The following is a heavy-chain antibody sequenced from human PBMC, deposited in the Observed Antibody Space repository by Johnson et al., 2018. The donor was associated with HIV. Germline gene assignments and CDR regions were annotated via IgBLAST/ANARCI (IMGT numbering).Heavy chain of an antibody. V-gene: IGHV3-30*02. CDR1: GFTFSSYG. Sequence: QVQLVESGGGVVQPGRSLRLSCAASGFTFSSYGMHWVRQAPGKGLEWVAFIHYYGSNEYYADSVKGRFTISRDNSKNTRYLQMNTLRVEDTAVYYCAKDGGSSWSAFDIWGQGTMVTVSS. CDR2: IHYYGSNE. D-gene: IGHD6-13*01. J-gene: IGHJ3*02. CDR3: AKDGGSSWSAFDI.